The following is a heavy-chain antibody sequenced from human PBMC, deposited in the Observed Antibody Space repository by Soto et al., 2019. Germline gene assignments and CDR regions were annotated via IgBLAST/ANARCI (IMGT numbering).Heavy chain of an antibody. D-gene: IGHD6-25*01. CDR1: GYTLTDYY. J-gene: IGHJ2*01. CDR3: AREGGAAPGARREWYLDL. CDR2: INPHTGDT. V-gene: IGHV1-2*02. Sequence: QVHLVQSGAEVKKPGASVTVSCKTSGYTLTDYYMHWVRQAPGQGLEWMAWINPHTGDTGIAERFQGRVTMTRDTSTNPAHMGLTSLTSDDTAIYYCAREGGAAPGARREWYLDLWGRGSLVTVSS.